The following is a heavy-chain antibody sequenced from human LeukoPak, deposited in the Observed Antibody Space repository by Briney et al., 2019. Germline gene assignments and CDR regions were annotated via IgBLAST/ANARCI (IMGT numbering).Heavy chain of an antibody. CDR2: IDPSAGST. V-gene: IGHV1-46*01. D-gene: IGHD3-22*01. CDR3: ARAHYASSNIKVPFDV. Sequence: GASVKVSCKASGYTLTNYYMHWVRPAPGQGLEWMGVIDPSAGSTTYAQKFQGRVTMTRDTATSTVYMELSSLRSEDTAVYYCARAHYASSNIKVPFDVWGKGTTVTVSS. CDR1: GYTLTNYY. J-gene: IGHJ6*04.